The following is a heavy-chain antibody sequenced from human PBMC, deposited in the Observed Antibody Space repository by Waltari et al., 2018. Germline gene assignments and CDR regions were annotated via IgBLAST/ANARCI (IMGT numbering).Heavy chain of an antibody. CDR2: MYHSGSD. Sequence: QVQLEESGPGLVKPSGTLSLTCDVSGGSISSDNWWSWVRQPPGKGLEWIGEMYHSGSDNYNPSRKSRVTISVDKSKNQFSLKVIPVTAADTAVYYCARDPRTYASGEGCFDPWGQGTLVTVSS. D-gene: IGHD3-10*01. CDR1: GGSISSDNW. CDR3: ARDPRTYASGEGCFDP. V-gene: IGHV4-4*02. J-gene: IGHJ5*02.